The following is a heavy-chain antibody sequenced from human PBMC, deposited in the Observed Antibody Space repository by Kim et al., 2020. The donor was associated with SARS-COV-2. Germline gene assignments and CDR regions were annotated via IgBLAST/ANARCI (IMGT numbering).Heavy chain of an antibody. CDR2: IDYSGST. J-gene: IGHJ5*02. V-gene: IGHV4-39*01. CDR1: GGSITSSNSY. Sequence: SETLSLTCTVSGGSITSSNSYGGWIRQPPGRGLEWIVSIDYSGSTYYNPSLKSRVTLSVDPTNNQFSLNLISVTAADKAVYYCARLSITGTGGSGWFDP. D-gene: IGHD1-20*01. CDR3: ARLSITGTGGSGWFDP.